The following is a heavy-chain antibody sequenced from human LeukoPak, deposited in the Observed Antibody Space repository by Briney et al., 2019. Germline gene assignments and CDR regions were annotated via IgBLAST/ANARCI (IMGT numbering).Heavy chain of an antibody. Sequence: PSGTLSLTCAVSGGSISSSNWWTWVRQPPGKGLEWIGYIYYSGSTYYNPSLKSRVTISVDTSKNQFSLKLSSVTAADTAVYYCARAASYCSGGSCYSEESWFDPWGQGTLVTVSS. CDR3: ARAASYCSGGSCYSEESWFDP. D-gene: IGHD2-15*01. CDR1: GGSISSSNW. CDR2: IYYSGST. J-gene: IGHJ5*02. V-gene: IGHV4-4*02.